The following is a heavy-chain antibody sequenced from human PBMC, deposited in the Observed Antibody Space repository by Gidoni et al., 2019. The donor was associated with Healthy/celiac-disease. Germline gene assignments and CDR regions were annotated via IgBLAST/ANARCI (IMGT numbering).Heavy chain of an antibody. CDR2: ISWNSGSI. V-gene: IGHV3-9*01. Sequence: EVQLVESGGGLVQPGRSLRLSCAASGFTFDDYDMHWVLQAPGKGLEWVSGISWNSGSIGYADSVKGRFTISRDNAKNSLYLQMNSLRAEDTALYYCAKDGGNSFFDYWGQGTLVTVSS. J-gene: IGHJ4*02. CDR1: GFTFDDYD. CDR3: AKDGGNSFFDY. D-gene: IGHD2-21*02.